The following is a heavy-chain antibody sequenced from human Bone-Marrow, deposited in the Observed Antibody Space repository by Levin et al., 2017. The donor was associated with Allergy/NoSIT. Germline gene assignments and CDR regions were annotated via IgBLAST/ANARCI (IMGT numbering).Heavy chain of an antibody. J-gene: IGHJ6*02. CDR1: GFTFSSYA. Sequence: GGSLRLSCAASGFTFSSYAMSWVRQAPGKGLEWVSAISGSGGSTYYADSVKGRFTISRDNSKNTLYLQMNSLRAEDTAVYYCAKCHNRFYDFWSGYLPRRYDDGMDVWGQGTTVTVSS. V-gene: IGHV3-23*01. CDR2: ISGSGGST. D-gene: IGHD3-3*01. CDR3: AKCHNRFYDFWSGYLPRRYDDGMDV.